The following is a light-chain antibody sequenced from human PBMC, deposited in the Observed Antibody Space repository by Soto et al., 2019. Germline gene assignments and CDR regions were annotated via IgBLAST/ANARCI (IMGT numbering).Light chain of an antibody. Sequence: DIQMTQSPSSLSASVGDRVTITCRASQNISSYLNWYQQKPGKAPKLLIYAASSLQSGVPSRFSGSGSGTDFTLTISSLQPEDFATYYCQQSYSTHTWTFGQGTKVDIK. CDR1: QNISSY. V-gene: IGKV1-39*01. CDR3: QQSYSTHTWT. J-gene: IGKJ1*01. CDR2: AAS.